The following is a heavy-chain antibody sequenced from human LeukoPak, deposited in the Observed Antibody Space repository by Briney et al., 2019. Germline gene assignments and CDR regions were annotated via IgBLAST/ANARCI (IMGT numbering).Heavy chain of an antibody. V-gene: IGHV4-34*01. D-gene: IGHD2-15*01. CDR1: GGSFSGYY. Sequence: PSETLSLTCAVYGGSFSGYYWSWIRQPPGKGLEWIGEINHSGSTNYNPSLKSRVTISVDTSKNQFTLKLSSVTAADTAVYYCARGSGGATHARYYYYGMDVWGRGTTVTVSS. CDR3: ARGSGGATHARYYYYGMDV. CDR2: INHSGST. J-gene: IGHJ6*02.